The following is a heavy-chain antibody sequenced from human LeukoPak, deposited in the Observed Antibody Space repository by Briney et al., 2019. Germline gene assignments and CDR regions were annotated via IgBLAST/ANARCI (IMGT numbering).Heavy chain of an antibody. CDR1: GFTFSGFY. J-gene: IGHJ3*01. CDR2: INWDGSAT. Sequence: TGGSLRLSCVASGFTFSGFYIHWIRQAPGKGLVWVSHINWDGSATTYADSVRGRFTISRDNAKNTLYLQMDSLRAEDTAVYYCSRGGYSHAFDVWGQGTMVTVSS. V-gene: IGHV3-74*01. D-gene: IGHD2-15*01. CDR3: SRGGYSHAFDV.